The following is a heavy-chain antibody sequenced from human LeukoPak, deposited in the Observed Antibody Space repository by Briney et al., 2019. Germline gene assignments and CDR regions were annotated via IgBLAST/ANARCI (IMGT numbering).Heavy chain of an antibody. CDR2: IYYSGST. V-gene: IGHV4-31*03. D-gene: IGHD2-15*01. Sequence: SETLSLTCTVSGGSISSGGYYWRWLRQHPGKGLEWIGYIYYSGSTYYNPSLKSRVTISVDTSKNQFSLKLSSVTAADTAVYYCARVGCSGGSCYSHPKRYFDYGGQGTLVTVSS. J-gene: IGHJ4*02. CDR1: GGSISSGGYY. CDR3: ARVGCSGGSCYSHPKRYFDY.